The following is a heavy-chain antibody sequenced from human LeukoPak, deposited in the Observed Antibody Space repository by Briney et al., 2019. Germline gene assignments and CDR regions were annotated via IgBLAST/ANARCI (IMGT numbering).Heavy chain of an antibody. CDR1: GGSISSGGYS. D-gene: IGHD5-12*01. J-gene: IGHJ2*01. Sequence: SETLSLTCAVSGGSISSGGYSWSWIRQPPGKALEWIGHIYHSGSTYYNPPLKSRVTISVDRSKNQFPLKLSSVTAADTAVYYCARGRSSASGYEAAVRWYFDLWGRGTLVTVSS. V-gene: IGHV4-30-2*01. CDR2: IYHSGST. CDR3: ARGRSSASGYEAAVRWYFDL.